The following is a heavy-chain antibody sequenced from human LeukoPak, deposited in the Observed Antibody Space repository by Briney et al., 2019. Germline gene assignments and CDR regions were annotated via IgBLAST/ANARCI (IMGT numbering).Heavy chain of an antibody. D-gene: IGHD3-22*01. V-gene: IGHV3-30*02. J-gene: IGHJ4*02. Sequence: PGGSLRLSCAASRFIFGAYGMHWVRQAPGKGLEWVAFIRYDGSNKYYADSVKGRFTISRDNSKNTLYLQMNSLRTEDTAVYYCARGGPYYYDSGGYYDIGGQGTLITVSS. CDR1: RFIFGAYG. CDR3: ARGGPYYYDSGGYYDI. CDR2: IRYDGSNK.